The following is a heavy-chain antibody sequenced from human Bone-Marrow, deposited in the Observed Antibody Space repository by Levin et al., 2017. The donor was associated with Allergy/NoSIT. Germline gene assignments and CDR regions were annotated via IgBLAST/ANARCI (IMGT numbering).Heavy chain of an antibody. CDR2: IIPVFHKI. CDR3: ARGRRPGSGSPYYSAMDV. CDR1: GGTSDHYA. V-gene: IGHV1-69*13. Sequence: GASVKVSCKASGGTSDHYAMNWVRQAPGQGLEWMGAIIPVFHKINYAQKLRDRVTITADDSTSTVYMDLSGLKYEDTAVYYCARGRRPGSGSPYYSAMDVWGQGTMVTVSS. D-gene: IGHD3-10*01. J-gene: IGHJ6*02.